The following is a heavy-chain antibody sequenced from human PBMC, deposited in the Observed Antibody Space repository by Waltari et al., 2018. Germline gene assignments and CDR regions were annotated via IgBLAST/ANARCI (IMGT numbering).Heavy chain of an antibody. Sequence: EVQLVESGGGLAQPGGSLRLSCPASGFTFRPYWMPWVRQVPGKGLVWVSRINGDGSSTNYADSVKARFTISRDNAKNTLYLQVNSLRAEDTAVYYCARDSWFGLDVWGQGTSVTVSS. CDR2: INGDGSST. D-gene: IGHD3-10*01. J-gene: IGHJ6*02. CDR1: GFTFRPYW. V-gene: IGHV3-74*01. CDR3: ARDSWFGLDV.